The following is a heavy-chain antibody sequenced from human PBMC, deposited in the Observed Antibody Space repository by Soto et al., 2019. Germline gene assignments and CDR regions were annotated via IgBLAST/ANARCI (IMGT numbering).Heavy chain of an antibody. J-gene: IGHJ4*02. Sequence: SETLSLTCTVSGGSISSGDYYWSWIRQPPGKGLEWIGYIYYSGSTYYNPSLKSRVTISVDTSKNQFSLKLSSVTAADTAVYYCARGDYYGSGSYYPHFDYWGQGTLVTVSS. CDR2: IYYSGST. V-gene: IGHV4-30-4*01. CDR3: ARGDYYGSGSYYPHFDY. D-gene: IGHD3-10*01. CDR1: GGSISSGDYY.